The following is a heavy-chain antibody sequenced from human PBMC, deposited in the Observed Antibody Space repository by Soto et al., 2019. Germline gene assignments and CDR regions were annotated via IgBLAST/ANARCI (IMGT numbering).Heavy chain of an antibody. CDR3: ARERKFDFWRKGLDV. Sequence: ASVKVSCKASGYTFTSYYIHWVRQAPGQGLEWLGWMNPNSGTTAYAQNFQGRITMTRNISRNTAHMELSSLQSEDTAVYYCARERKFDFWRKGLDVWGQGATGTVSS. D-gene: IGHD3-3*01. J-gene: IGHJ6*02. CDR2: MNPNSGTT. V-gene: IGHV1-8*02. CDR1: GYTFTSYY.